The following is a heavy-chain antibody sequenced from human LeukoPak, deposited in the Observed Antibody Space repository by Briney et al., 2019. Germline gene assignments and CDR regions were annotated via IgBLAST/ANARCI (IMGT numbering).Heavy chain of an antibody. J-gene: IGHJ4*02. CDR1: GFTFSSYS. D-gene: IGHD3-16*02. CDR2: ISSSSNYI. Sequence: PGGSLRLSCAASGFTFSSYSMNWVRQAPGKGLEWVSSISSSSNYIYYADSVKGRFTISRDNAKNSLNLQMNSLRAEDTAVYYCARVQPVNGWGSYRCPFDYWGQGTLVTVSS. V-gene: IGHV3-21*01. CDR3: ARVQPVNGWGSYRCPFDY.